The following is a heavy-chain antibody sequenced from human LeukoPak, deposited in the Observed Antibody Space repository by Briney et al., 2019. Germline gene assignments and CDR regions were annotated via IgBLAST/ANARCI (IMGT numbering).Heavy chain of an antibody. CDR3: AKSRRMVVNVGIFDV. Sequence: GGSLRLSCVASGFTFSNYAMSWVRQAPGKGLEWVSGITSGTSGHTYYADSVKGRFTISRDNSKNTLYLQLHSLRAEDTAVYYCAKSRRMVVNVGIFDVWGRGTVVTVSS. D-gene: IGHD2-15*01. CDR2: ITSGTSGHT. J-gene: IGHJ3*01. CDR1: GFTFSNYA. V-gene: IGHV3-23*01.